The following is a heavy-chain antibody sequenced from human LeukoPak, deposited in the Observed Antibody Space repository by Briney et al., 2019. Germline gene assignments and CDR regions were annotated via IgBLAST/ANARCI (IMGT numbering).Heavy chain of an antibody. Sequence: SETLSLTCTVSGGSISSYYWSWIRQPPGKGLEWIGYIYYSGSTNYNPSLKSRVTISVDTSKNQFSLELSSVTAADTAVYYCARERLYYYDSSGYYLGYFDYWGQGTLVTVSS. CDR3: ARERLYYYDSSGYYLGYFDY. J-gene: IGHJ4*02. CDR2: IYYSGST. D-gene: IGHD3-22*01. V-gene: IGHV4-59*01. CDR1: GGSISSYY.